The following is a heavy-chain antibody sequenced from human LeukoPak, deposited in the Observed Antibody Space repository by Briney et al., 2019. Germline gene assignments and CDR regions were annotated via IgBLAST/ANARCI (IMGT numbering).Heavy chain of an antibody. CDR3: ARGGPSIVGATIDY. Sequence: SQTLSLTCTVSGGSISSGSYYWSWIRQPAGKGLEWIGRIYTSGSTNYNPSLKSRVTISVDTSKNQFSLKLSSVTAADTAVYYCARGGPSIVGATIDYWGQGTLVTVSS. D-gene: IGHD1-26*01. CDR2: IYTSGST. V-gene: IGHV4-61*02. J-gene: IGHJ4*02. CDR1: GGSISSGSYY.